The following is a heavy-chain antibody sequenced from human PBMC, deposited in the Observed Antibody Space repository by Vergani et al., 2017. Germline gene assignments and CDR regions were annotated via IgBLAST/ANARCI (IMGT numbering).Heavy chain of an antibody. CDR3: ARRSEIVYDMFRGTQDFFDF. D-gene: IGHD3-9*01. CDR2: IYRTGRT. Sequence: QVQLQESGPGLVKPSETLSLTCAVSGFSIDNGYYWDWIRQPPGKGLEWIGSIYRTGRTHFNPSLKSRVTISVDTSNNHFSLRLNSLTASDTAVYYFARRSEIVYDMFRGTQDFFDFWGQGTRVTVS. J-gene: IGHJ4*02. V-gene: IGHV4-38-2*01. CDR1: GFSIDNGYY.